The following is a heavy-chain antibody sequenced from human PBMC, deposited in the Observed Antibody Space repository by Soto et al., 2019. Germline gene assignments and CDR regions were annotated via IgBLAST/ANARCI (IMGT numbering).Heavy chain of an antibody. V-gene: IGHV3-30*18. Sequence: VQLVESGGGVVQPGRSLRLSCAASGFTFSDYVMHWVRQAPGKGLEWVAVVSHDGRNTHYADCVKCRFTISRDSSKNTAPLEMTSLRAEDTAVYYCAKGGRQWLVTSDFNYWGQGALVTVSS. CDR1: GFTFSDYV. CDR2: VSHDGRNT. D-gene: IGHD6-19*01. J-gene: IGHJ4*02. CDR3: AKGGRQWLVTSDFNY.